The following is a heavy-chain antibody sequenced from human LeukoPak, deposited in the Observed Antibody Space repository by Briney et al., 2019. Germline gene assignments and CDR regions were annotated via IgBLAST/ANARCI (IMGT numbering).Heavy chain of an antibody. J-gene: IGHJ3*02. Sequence: GGSLRLSCAASAFTFRSYGMHWVRQAPGKGLEWVAVISYDGKNRDYADSVKGRFTISRDNFKNTLYLQMNSLRAEDTAVYYCAKDDGSGSYDDAFDIWGQGTMVTVSS. CDR1: AFTFRSYG. CDR3: AKDDGSGSYDDAFDI. CDR2: ISYDGKNR. D-gene: IGHD3-10*01. V-gene: IGHV3-30*18.